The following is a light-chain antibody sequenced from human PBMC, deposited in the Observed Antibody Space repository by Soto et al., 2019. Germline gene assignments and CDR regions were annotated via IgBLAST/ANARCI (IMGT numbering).Light chain of an antibody. V-gene: IGKV3-20*01. J-gene: IGKJ4*01. CDR1: QSVSRN. CDR2: DAS. CDR3: LQYGRSIGFA. Sequence: KCAVTLSVSPGERATLSCRASQSVSRNLAWYQQKRGQAPRLLSYDASSRASGIPARFSGRGSGTDFTLTISILEPEDVAVYYCLQYGRSIGFAFGRGTKVDI.